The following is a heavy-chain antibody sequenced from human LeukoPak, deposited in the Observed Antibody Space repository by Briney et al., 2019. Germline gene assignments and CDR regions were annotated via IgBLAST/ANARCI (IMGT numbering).Heavy chain of an antibody. J-gene: IGHJ4*02. CDR3: ARGGLTTVTPFDY. CDR1: GYTFTGYY. Sequence: SVKVSCKASGYTFTGYYMHWVRQAPGRGVEWMGWINPNSGGTNYAQNFQGRVTMTRDTSISTAYMELSRLRSDDTAVYYCARGGLTTVTPFDYWGQGTLVTVSS. D-gene: IGHD4-17*01. CDR2: INPNSGGT. V-gene: IGHV1-2*02.